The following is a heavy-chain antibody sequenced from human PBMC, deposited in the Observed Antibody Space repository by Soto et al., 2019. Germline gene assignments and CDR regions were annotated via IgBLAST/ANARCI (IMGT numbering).Heavy chain of an antibody. V-gene: IGHV1-3*01. J-gene: IGHJ4*02. CDR2: INAGNGNT. CDR1: GYTFTSYA. CDR3: ARAYVLSETPFHY. D-gene: IGHD3-16*02. Sequence: ASVKVSCKASGYTFTSYAMHWVRQAPGQRLEWMGWINAGNGNTKYSQKFQGRVTITRDTSASTAYMELSSLRSEDTAVYYCARAYVLSETPFHYWGQGTLVTVSS.